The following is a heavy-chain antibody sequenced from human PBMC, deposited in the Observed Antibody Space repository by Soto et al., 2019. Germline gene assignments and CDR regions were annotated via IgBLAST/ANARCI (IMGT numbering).Heavy chain of an antibody. CDR2: ISGSGGST. V-gene: IGHV3-23*01. CDR3: AKGGGPITIFGVVIIEEEGSHYFDY. D-gene: IGHD3-3*01. Sequence: EVQLLESGGGLVQPGGSLRLSCAASGFTFSSYAMSWVRQAPGKGLEWVSAISGSGGSTYYADSVKGRFTISRDNSKNTLYLQMNSLRAEDTAVYYCAKGGGPITIFGVVIIEEEGSHYFDYWGQGTLVTVSS. J-gene: IGHJ4*02. CDR1: GFTFSSYA.